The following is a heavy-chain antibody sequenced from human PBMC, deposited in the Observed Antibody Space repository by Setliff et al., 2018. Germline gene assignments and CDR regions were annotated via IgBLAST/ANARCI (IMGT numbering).Heavy chain of an antibody. D-gene: IGHD2-2*03. CDR1: GFMFSTYG. Sequence: GGSLRLSCAASGFMFSTYGMHWVRQAPGKGLEWVAYIRSDGSNKYYTDLVKGRFSITRDNSKNTLYLQMSSLRPEDTAVYYCARGGFGYCSSTSCQWGYYSMDVWGKGTTVTVSS. CDR2: IRSDGSNK. V-gene: IGHV3-30*02. CDR3: ARGGFGYCSSTSCQWGYYSMDV. J-gene: IGHJ6*03.